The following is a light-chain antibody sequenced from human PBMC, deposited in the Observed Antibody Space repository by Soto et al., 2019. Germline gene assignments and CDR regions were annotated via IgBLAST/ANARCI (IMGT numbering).Light chain of an antibody. CDR3: QQYET. J-gene: IGKJ1*01. CDR2: GAS. V-gene: IGKV3-15*01. CDR1: QSVSSN. Sequence: LSCRASQSVSSNLAWYQQKPGQAPRLRIYGASTRATGIPATFSGSGSGTEFTLTISSLQAEDFAVYYCQQYETFGQGTKV.